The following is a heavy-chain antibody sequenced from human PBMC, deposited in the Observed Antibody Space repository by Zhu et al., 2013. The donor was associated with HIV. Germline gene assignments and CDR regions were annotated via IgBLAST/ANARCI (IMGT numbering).Heavy chain of an antibody. V-gene: IGHV1-46*01. Sequence: QVQLVQSGAEVKKPGASVKVSCKASGYTFTSYYMHWVRQAPGQGLEWMGIINPSGGSTSYAQKFQGRVTMTRDTSTSTVYMELSSLRSEDTAVYYCARDVGVSLTHLFAFDYWGQGTLVTVSS. CDR3: ARDVGVSLTHLFAFDY. CDR1: GYTFTSYY. CDR2: INPSGGST. D-gene: IGHD3-10*01. J-gene: IGHJ4*02.